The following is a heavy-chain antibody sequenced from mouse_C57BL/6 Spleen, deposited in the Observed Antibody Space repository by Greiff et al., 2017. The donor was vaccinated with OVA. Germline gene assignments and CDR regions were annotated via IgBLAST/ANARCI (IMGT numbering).Heavy chain of an antibody. D-gene: IGHD3-3*01. CDR1: GYTFPSYW. CDR3: ARAGLGDY. V-gene: IGHV1-50*01. Sequence: QVQLQQPGAELVKPGASVKLSCKASGYTFPSYWMQWVKQRPGQGLEWIGEIDPSDSYTNYNQKFKGKATLTVDTSSSTAYMQLSSLTSEDSAVYYGARAGLGDYWGQGTTLTVSS. J-gene: IGHJ2*01. CDR2: IDPSDSYT.